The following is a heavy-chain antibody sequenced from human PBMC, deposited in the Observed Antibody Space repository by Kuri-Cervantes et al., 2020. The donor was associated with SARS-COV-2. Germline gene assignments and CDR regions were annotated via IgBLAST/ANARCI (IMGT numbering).Heavy chain of an antibody. Sequence: ASVKVSCKASGGTFSSYAISWVRQAPGQGLEWMGWINPNSGGTNYAQKFQGRVTMTRDTSISTAYMELSRLRSDDTAVYYCARGGGGDCYIPGVLECYYMDVWGKGTTVTVSS. CDR2: INPNSGGT. V-gene: IGHV1-2*02. J-gene: IGHJ6*03. D-gene: IGHD2-21*01. CDR3: ARGGGGDCYIPGVLECYYMDV. CDR1: GGTFSSYA.